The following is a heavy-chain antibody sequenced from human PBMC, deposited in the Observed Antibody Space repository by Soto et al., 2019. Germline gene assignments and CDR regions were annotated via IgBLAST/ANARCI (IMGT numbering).Heavy chain of an antibody. J-gene: IGHJ4*02. D-gene: IGHD6-19*01. CDR3: ARGTVAGSDY. CDR2: ISSSGSHL. V-gene: IGHV3-21*01. Sequence: EVQLVESGGGLVKPGGSLRLSRAASGFTFNTYSMNWVRQAPGKGLEWVSSISSSGSHLSYADSVKGRFTISRDNAKNSLYLQMNSLRAEDTAVYYCARGTVAGSDYWGQGTLVTVSS. CDR1: GFTFNTYS.